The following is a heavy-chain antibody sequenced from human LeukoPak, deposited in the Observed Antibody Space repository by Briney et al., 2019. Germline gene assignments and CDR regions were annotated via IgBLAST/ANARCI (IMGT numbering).Heavy chain of an antibody. Sequence: ASVKVSCKASGYTFTGYYMHWVRQAPGQGLEWMGWINPNSGGTNYAQKFQGRVTMTRDTSISTAYMELSSLLSDDTAVYYCARDPVDGYYHFDYWGQGTLVTVSS. D-gene: IGHD5-24*01. J-gene: IGHJ4*02. CDR2: INPNSGGT. V-gene: IGHV1-2*02. CDR1: GYTFTGYY. CDR3: ARDPVDGYYHFDY.